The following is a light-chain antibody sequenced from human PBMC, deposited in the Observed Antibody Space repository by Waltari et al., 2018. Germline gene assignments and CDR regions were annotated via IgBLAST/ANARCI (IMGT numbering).Light chain of an antibody. J-gene: IGKJ5*01. CDR3: QQSYSTPPIT. CDR2: AAS. V-gene: IGKV1-39*01. Sequence: DIQMTQSPSSLSASLGDRVTITCRASQSIRNYLNWYQQKPGNAPKLLIYAASSLQSGVPSRFSGSGSGTDFTLTISSLQPEDFATYYCQQSYSTPPITFGQGTRLEIK. CDR1: QSIRNY.